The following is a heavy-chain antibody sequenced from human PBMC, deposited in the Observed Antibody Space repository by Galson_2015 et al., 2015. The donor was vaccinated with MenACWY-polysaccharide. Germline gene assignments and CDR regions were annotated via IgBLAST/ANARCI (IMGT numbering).Heavy chain of an antibody. CDR3: ARVKRITMVRGIGY. D-gene: IGHD3-10*01. CDR2: MNPNSGNT. Sequence: SVKVSCKASGYTFTSYDINWVRQATGQGLEWMGWMNPNSGNTGYAQKFQGRVTMTRNTSISTAYMELSSLRSEATDVYYCARVKRITMVRGIGYWGQGTLVTVSS. CDR1: GYTFTSYD. V-gene: IGHV1-8*01. J-gene: IGHJ4*02.